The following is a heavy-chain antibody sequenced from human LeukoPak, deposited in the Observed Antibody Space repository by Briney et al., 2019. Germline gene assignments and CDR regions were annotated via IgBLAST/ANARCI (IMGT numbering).Heavy chain of an antibody. CDR3: AREDSSGYYYVGY. CDR1: GFTFSSYS. V-gene: IGHV3-21*01. CDR2: ISSSSSYI. J-gene: IGHJ4*02. D-gene: IGHD3-22*01. Sequence: GSLRLSCAASGFTFSSYSMNWVRQAPGKGLEWVSPISSSSSYIYYADSVKGRFTISRDNAKNSLYLQMNSLRAEDTAVYYCAREDSSGYYYVGYWGQGTLVTVSS.